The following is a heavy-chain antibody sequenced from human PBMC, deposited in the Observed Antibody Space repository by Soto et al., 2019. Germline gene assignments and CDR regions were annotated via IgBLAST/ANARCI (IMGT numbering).Heavy chain of an antibody. J-gene: IGHJ4*02. V-gene: IGHV3-43*01. CDR2: ISWDGGST. CDR3: AKDTMGRYSYGSNWDY. Sequence: GGSLRLSCAASGFTFDDYTMHWVRQAPGKGLEWVSLISWDGGSTYYADSVKGRFTISRDNSKNSLYLQMNSLRTEDTALYYCAKDTMGRYSYGSNWDYWGQGTLVTVSS. D-gene: IGHD5-18*01. CDR1: GFTFDDYT.